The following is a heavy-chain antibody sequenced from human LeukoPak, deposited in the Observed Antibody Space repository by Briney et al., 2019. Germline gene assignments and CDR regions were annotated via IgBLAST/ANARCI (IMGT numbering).Heavy chain of an antibody. Sequence: SETLSLTCAVYGGSFSGYYWSWIRQPPGKGLEWIGEINHSGSTNYIPSLKSRVTISVDTSKNQFSLKLSSVTAADTAVYYCARGPKGSSAQLYYFDYWGQGTLVTVSS. CDR3: ARGPKGSSAQLYYFDY. V-gene: IGHV4-34*01. CDR1: GGSFSGYY. CDR2: INHSGST. J-gene: IGHJ4*02. D-gene: IGHD6-6*01.